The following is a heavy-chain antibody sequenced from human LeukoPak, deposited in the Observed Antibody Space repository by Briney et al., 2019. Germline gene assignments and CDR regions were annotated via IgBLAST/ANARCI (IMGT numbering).Heavy chain of an antibody. D-gene: IGHD3-10*01. CDR3: ARDDYYGSGSYPYY. J-gene: IGHJ4*02. CDR2: IYSGGST. V-gene: IGHV3-53*01. CDR1: GFTFSSYS. Sequence: PGGSLRLSCAASGFTFSSYSMNWVRQAPGKGLEWVSVIYSGGSTYYADSVKGRFTISRDNSKNTLYLQMNSLRAEDTAVYYCARDDYYGSGSYPYYWGQGTLVTVSS.